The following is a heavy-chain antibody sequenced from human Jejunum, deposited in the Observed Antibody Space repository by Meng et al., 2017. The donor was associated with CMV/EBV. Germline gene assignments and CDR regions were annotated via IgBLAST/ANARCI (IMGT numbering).Heavy chain of an antibody. J-gene: IGHJ4*02. V-gene: IGHV3-13*01. CDR1: GFPFSNYN. CDR2: MDTTGNT. CDR3: ARAVGAPNYFDY. D-gene: IGHD1-26*01. Sequence: CAASGFPFSNYNMHWVRQGTGKGLEWVSAMDTTGNTYYPDSVKGRFTISRENAKNSLYLQMNSLRAGDTAVYYCARAVGAPNYFDYWGQGTLVTVSS.